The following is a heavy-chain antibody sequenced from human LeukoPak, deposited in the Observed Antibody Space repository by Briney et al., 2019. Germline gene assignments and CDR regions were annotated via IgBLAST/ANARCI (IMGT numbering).Heavy chain of an antibody. J-gene: IGHJ4*02. V-gene: IGHV1-18*01. CDR1: GYTFTSYG. D-gene: IGHD5-18*01. CDR3: AREGGYSYGGSVFDY. CDR2: ISAYNGNT. Sequence: GASVKVSCKASGYTFTSYGISWVRQAPGQGLEWMGLISAYNGNTNYAQKLQGRVTMTTDTATSTAYMELMSLRSDDTAVYYCAREGGYSYGGSVFDYWGQGTLVTVSS.